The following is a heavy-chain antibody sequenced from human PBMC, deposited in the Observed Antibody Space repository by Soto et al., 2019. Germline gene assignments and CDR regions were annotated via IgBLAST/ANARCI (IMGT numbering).Heavy chain of an antibody. Sequence: ASVKVSCKASGYTFTSYAMHWVRQAPGQRLEWMGWINAGNGNTKYSQKFQGRVTITRDTSASTAHMELSSLRSEDTAVYYCARVGCSGGSCYAVDYWGQGTLVTVSS. CDR1: GYTFTSYA. CDR3: ARVGCSGGSCYAVDY. V-gene: IGHV1-3*01. CDR2: INAGNGNT. D-gene: IGHD2-15*01. J-gene: IGHJ4*02.